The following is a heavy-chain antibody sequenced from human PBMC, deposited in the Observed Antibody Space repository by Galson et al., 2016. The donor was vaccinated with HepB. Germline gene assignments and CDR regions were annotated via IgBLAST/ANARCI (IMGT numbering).Heavy chain of an antibody. CDR3: ARDSEPSLADPYAFDI. Sequence: CAISGDSVSTNSAAWNWIRQSPSRGLEWLGRTYYRSKWYTDYALSVRGRITINPDTSKNQFSLQLNSVTPEDTAVYYCARDSEPSLADPYAFDIWGQGTVVTVSS. CDR2: TYYRSKWYT. CDR1: GDSVSTNSAA. V-gene: IGHV6-1*01. D-gene: IGHD1-14*01. J-gene: IGHJ3*02.